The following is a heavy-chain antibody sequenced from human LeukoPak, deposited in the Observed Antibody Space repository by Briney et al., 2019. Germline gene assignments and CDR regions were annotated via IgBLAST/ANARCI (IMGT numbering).Heavy chain of an antibody. V-gene: IGHV3-9*01. CDR1: GFTFDDYA. CDR3: AKGFGYSSSWHVSYFDY. J-gene: IGHJ4*02. Sequence: GRSLRLSCAASGFTFDDYAMHWVRQAPGKGLEWVSGISWNSGSIGYADSVKGRFTISRDNAKNSLYLQMNSLRAEDTALYYCAKGFGYSSSWHVSYFDYWGQGTLVTVSS. CDR2: ISWNSGSI. D-gene: IGHD6-13*01.